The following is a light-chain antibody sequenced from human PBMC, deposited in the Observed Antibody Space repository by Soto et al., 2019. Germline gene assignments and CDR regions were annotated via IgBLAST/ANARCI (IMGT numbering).Light chain of an antibody. J-gene: IGKJ2*01. Sequence: DIQLTQSPSFLSASVGDRVTLTCRASQGISSYLAWYQQKPGKAPKLLIYAASTLHSGVPTRFSGSGSGTEFTLTISSLQPEDFATYYWQQLDSYPRTFGQGTKLDI. V-gene: IGKV1-9*01. CDR2: AAS. CDR1: QGISSY. CDR3: QQLDSYPRT.